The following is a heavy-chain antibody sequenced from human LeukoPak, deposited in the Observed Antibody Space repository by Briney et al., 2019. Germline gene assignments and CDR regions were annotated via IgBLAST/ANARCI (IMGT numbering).Heavy chain of an antibody. J-gene: IGHJ4*02. CDR3: ARGAVWYSGSYYFDY. D-gene: IGHD1-26*01. CDR1: GYTFTSYD. V-gene: IGHV1-8*01. Sequence: ASVKVSCKASGYTFTSYDINWMRQATGQGLEWMGWMNPNSGNTGYAQKFQGRVTMTRNTSISTAYMELSSLRSEDTAVYYCARGAVWYSGSYYFDYWGQGTLVTVSS. CDR2: MNPNSGNT.